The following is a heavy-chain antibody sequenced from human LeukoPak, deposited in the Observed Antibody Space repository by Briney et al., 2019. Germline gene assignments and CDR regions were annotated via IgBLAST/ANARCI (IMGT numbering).Heavy chain of an antibody. CDR3: ARYYYSSGSFDY. V-gene: IGHV4-59*01. CDR2: IYYSGST. D-gene: IGHD3-10*01. Sequence: SETLSLTCTVSGGSISSYYWSWIRQPPGKGLEWIGYIYYSGSTNYNPSLKSRVTISVDTSKNQFSLKLSSVTAADTAVYYCARYYYSSGSFDYWGQGTLVTVSS. CDR1: GGSISSYY. J-gene: IGHJ4*02.